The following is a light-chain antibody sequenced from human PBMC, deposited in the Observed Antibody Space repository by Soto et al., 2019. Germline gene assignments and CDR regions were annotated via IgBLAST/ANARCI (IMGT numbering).Light chain of an antibody. CDR2: DVT. V-gene: IGLV2-14*01. Sequence: QSVLTQHASVSGSPGQSITISCTGTRSDIGDYDYVSWYQHLPGKAPKLLIFDVTHRPSGVSDRFSGSKSGNAASLTISGVRPEDEADYYCCSYTDIALDVVFGGGTKVTVL. CDR3: CSYTDIALDVV. CDR1: RSDIGDYDY. J-gene: IGLJ2*01.